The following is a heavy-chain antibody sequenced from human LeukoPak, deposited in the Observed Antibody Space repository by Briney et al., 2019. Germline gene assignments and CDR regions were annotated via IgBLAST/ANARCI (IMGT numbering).Heavy chain of an antibody. CDR2: INQDGSET. V-gene: IGHV3-7*01. Sequence: GGSLRLFCSASGYTFSNYCMSWVRQAPGKGLEYVANINQDGSETYYVDSVKGRFTISRDNAKNSLYLQMNSLRVEDTAVYYCARDQGILFFDSWGQGTLVTVSS. D-gene: IGHD2-21*01. J-gene: IGHJ4*02. CDR3: ARDQGILFFDS. CDR1: GYTFSNYC.